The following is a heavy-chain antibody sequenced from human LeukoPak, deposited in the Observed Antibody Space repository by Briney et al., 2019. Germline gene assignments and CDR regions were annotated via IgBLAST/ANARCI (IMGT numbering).Heavy chain of an antibody. D-gene: IGHD3-10*01. J-gene: IGHJ4*02. V-gene: IGHV4-59*01. CDR1: GGSISSYY. Sequence: SETLSLTCTVSGGSISSYYWSWIRQPPGMGLEWIGYIYYSGSTNYNPSLKSRVTISVDTSKNQFSLKLSSVTAADTAVYYCARDPGVEGFDYWGQGTLVTVSS. CDR2: IYYSGST. CDR3: ARDPGVEGFDY.